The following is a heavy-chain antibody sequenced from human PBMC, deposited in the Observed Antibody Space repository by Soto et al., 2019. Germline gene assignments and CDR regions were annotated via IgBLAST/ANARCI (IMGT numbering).Heavy chain of an antibody. J-gene: IGHJ2*01. Sequence: EVQLLESGGGLVQPGGSLRLSCAASGFTFSSYAMNWVRQAPGKGLEWVSVISGSGGSTYYADAVKGRFTISRANSKNTLYLQRNSLRAEDTAVYYCAKRTVGWYFDLWGRGTLVTVSS. CDR2: ISGSGGST. D-gene: IGHD4-17*01. CDR1: GFTFSSYA. V-gene: IGHV3-23*01. CDR3: AKRTVGWYFDL.